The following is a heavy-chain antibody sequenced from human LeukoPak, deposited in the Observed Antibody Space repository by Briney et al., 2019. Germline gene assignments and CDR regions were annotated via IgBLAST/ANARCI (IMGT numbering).Heavy chain of an antibody. J-gene: IGHJ4*02. V-gene: IGHV4-59*01. Sequence: SETLSLTCTVPGGSISTYYWSWIRQPPGKGLEWIAYIDYSASTNYNPSLKSRVTISVDTSKNQFSLKLSSVTAADTAVYYCARGGPYYYGSGSSYFFDYWGQGTLVTVSS. CDR2: IDYSAST. CDR1: GGSISTYY. D-gene: IGHD3-10*01. CDR3: ARGGPYYYGSGSSYFFDY.